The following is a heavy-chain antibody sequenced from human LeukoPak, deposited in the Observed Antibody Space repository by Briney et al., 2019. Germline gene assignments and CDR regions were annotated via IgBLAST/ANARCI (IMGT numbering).Heavy chain of an antibody. Sequence: PGGSLRLSCAASGFTFSSYAMSWVRQAPGKGLEGVSAISGSGGSTYYADSVKGRFTISRDNSKNTLYLQMNSLRAEDTAVYYCAKDLYSYGKYYFDYWGQGTLVTVSS. D-gene: IGHD5-18*01. CDR2: ISGSGGST. V-gene: IGHV3-23*01. J-gene: IGHJ4*02. CDR1: GFTFSSYA. CDR3: AKDLYSYGKYYFDY.